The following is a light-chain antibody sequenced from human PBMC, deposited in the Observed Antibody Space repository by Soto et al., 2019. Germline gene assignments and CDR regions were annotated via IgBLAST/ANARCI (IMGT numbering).Light chain of an antibody. Sequence: EIVLTQSPGILSLSPGERATLSCRASQSVSNDFLAWYQQKPGQAPRLLIYGASTRATDVPDRFSGSGSGADFTLSISRLEPEDFADYYCQQYGSSPPRTFGQGTKVEMK. J-gene: IGKJ1*01. CDR2: GAS. CDR3: QQYGSSPPRT. V-gene: IGKV3-20*01. CDR1: QSVSNDF.